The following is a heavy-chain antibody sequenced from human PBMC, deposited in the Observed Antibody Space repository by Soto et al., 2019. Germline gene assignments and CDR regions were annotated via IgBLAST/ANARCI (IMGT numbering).Heavy chain of an antibody. CDR1: GGTFSSYA. Sequence: QVQLVQSGAEVKKPGSSVKVSCKASGGTFSSYAISWVRQAPGQGLEWMGGIIPIFGTANYAQKFQGRVTITADESXXTXYXXLSSLRSEDTAVYYCATDRQLRYFDWLPEDWYFDLWGRGTLVTVSS. D-gene: IGHD3-9*01. J-gene: IGHJ2*01. CDR3: ATDRQLRYFDWLPEDWYFDL. CDR2: IIPIFGTA. V-gene: IGHV1-69*12.